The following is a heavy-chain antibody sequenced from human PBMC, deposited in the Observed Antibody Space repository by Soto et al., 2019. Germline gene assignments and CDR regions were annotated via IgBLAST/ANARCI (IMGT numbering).Heavy chain of an antibody. CDR1: GFTFSSYA. CDR3: AKVGDYGDYFDY. J-gene: IGHJ4*02. CDR2: ISDSGGST. Sequence: GSLRLSCAASGFTFSSYAMTWVRQAPGKGLEWVTAISDSGGSTYYADSVKGRFTISRDNAKKTLYLQLNSLRAEDTAVYYCAKVGDYGDYFDYWGQGTLVTVSS. D-gene: IGHD4-17*01. V-gene: IGHV3-23*01.